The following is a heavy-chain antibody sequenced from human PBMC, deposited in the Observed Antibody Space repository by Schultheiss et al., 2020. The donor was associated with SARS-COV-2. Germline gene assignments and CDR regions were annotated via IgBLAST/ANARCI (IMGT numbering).Heavy chain of an antibody. V-gene: IGHV1-2*02. CDR3: ARDDFLANNGYMDV. J-gene: IGHJ6*03. CDR2: INPNSGGT. Sequence: ASVKVSCKASGYTFTGYYMHWVRQAPGQGLEWMGWINPNSGGTNYAQKFQGRVTMTRDTSISTAYMELSRLRSDDTAVYYCARDDFLANNGYMDVWGKGTTVTVSS. CDR1: GYTFTGYY. D-gene: IGHD3/OR15-3a*01.